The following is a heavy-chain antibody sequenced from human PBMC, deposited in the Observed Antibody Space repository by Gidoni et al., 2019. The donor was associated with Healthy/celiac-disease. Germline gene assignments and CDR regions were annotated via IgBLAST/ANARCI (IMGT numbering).Heavy chain of an antibody. D-gene: IGHD6-6*01. Sequence: QVQLVESGGGVVQPVRSLSLSCAASGFTLSSYAMHWVRQAPGKGLEWVAVISYDGSNKYYADSVKGRFTISRDNSKNTLYLQMNSLRAEDTAVYYCARDLNSSSKTQWISGFDYWGQGTLVTVSS. J-gene: IGHJ4*02. CDR3: ARDLNSSSKTQWISGFDY. CDR1: GFTLSSYA. CDR2: ISYDGSNK. V-gene: IGHV3-30-3*01.